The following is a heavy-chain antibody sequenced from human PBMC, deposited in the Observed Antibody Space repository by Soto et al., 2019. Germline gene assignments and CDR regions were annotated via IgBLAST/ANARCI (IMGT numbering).Heavy chain of an antibody. Sequence: QVQLVESGGGVVQPGRSLRLSCAASGFTFSSYGMHWVRQAPGKGLEWVAVIWYEGSNKYYADSVKGRFTISRDNSKNTLYLQGHSLRAEVTAGYYCARDLGDYDFWSGYPIYYYYGMGVWGQGTTVTVSS. CDR2: IWYEGSNK. J-gene: IGHJ6*02. D-gene: IGHD3-3*01. CDR3: ARDLGDYDFWSGYPIYYYYGMGV. V-gene: IGHV3-33*01. CDR1: GFTFSSYG.